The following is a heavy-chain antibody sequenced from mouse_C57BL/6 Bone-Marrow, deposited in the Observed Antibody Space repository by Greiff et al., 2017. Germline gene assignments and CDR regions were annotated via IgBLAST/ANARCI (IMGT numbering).Heavy chain of an antibody. J-gene: IGHJ1*03. CDR3: TRGYGSPGWYFDV. Sequence: QVQLKESGAELVRPGASVTLSCKASGYTFTDYEMHWVKQTPVHGLEWIGAIDPETGGTAYNQKFKGKAILTADKSSSTAYMELRSLTSEDSAVYYCTRGYGSPGWYFDVWGTGTTVTVSS. CDR1: GYTFTDYE. CDR2: IDPETGGT. V-gene: IGHV1-15*01. D-gene: IGHD1-1*01.